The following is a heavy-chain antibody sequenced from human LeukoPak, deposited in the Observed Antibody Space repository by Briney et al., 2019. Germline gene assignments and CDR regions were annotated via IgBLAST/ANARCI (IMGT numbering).Heavy chain of an antibody. V-gene: IGHV4-34*01. Sequence: SETLSLTCAVYGGSFSGYYWSWIRQPPGKGLEWIGEINHSGSTNYNPSLKSRVTISVDTSKNQFSLKLSSVTAADTAVYYCARFDSSGYLTAYFDYWGQGTLVTVSS. CDR1: GGSFSGYY. D-gene: IGHD3-22*01. CDR3: ARFDSSGYLTAYFDY. J-gene: IGHJ4*02. CDR2: INHSGST.